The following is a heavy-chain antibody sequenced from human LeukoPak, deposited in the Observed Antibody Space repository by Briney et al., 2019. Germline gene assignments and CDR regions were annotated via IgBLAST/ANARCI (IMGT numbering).Heavy chain of an antibody. V-gene: IGHV1-69*05. J-gene: IGHJ6*03. D-gene: IGHD2-2*01. CDR1: GGTFSSYA. Sequence: ASVKVSCKASGGTFSSYAISWVRQAPGQGLEWMGGIIPIFGTANYAQKFQGRVTITTDESTSTAYMELSSLRSEDTAVYYCASGGQYQLLPFREYYYYMDVWGKGTTVTVSS. CDR2: IIPIFGTA. CDR3: ASGGQYQLLPFREYYYYMDV.